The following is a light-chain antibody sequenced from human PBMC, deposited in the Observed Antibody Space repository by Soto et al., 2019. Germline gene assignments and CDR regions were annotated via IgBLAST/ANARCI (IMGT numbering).Light chain of an antibody. CDR3: QQSDPVPC. J-gene: IGKJ4*01. CDR2: DAV. CDR1: QDMKDN. Sequence: DIQMTQSPSSLSASVGDRVTITCRARQDMKDNLNWYQHKPGKAPKLLIFDAVFLQRAVPSRFSGSRSGTDFTLTISSLQPEDIATYYCQQSDPVPCFGGGTKVDIK. V-gene: IGKV1-33*01.